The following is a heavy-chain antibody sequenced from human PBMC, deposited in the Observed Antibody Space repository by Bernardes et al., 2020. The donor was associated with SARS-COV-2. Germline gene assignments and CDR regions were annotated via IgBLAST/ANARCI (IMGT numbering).Heavy chain of an antibody. Sequence: GGSLRLSCAASGFTFSRDWMSWVRQAPGKGLEWVANINQDGSEKYYVDSVRGRFTVSRDNGKKSLYLQMNSLGAEDTAVYYCARWRYFDSSGFYYYFDYWGQGTLVTVSS. CDR1: GFTFSRDW. D-gene: IGHD3-22*01. J-gene: IGHJ4*02. V-gene: IGHV3-7*04. CDR2: INQDGSEK. CDR3: ARWRYFDSSGFYYYFDY.